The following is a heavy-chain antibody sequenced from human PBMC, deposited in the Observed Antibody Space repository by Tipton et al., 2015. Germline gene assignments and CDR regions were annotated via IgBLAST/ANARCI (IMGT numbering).Heavy chain of an antibody. CDR1: GGSISSSSYY. D-gene: IGHD6-13*01. Sequence: TLSLTCTVSGGSISSSSYYWGWIRQPPGKGLEWIGSIYYSGSTYYNPSLKSRTTISVDTSKNQFSLKLSSVTAADTAVYFCARESAAGTWYGMDVWGQGTTVTVSS. V-gene: IGHV4-39*07. J-gene: IGHJ6*02. CDR3: ARESAAGTWYGMDV. CDR2: IYYSGST.